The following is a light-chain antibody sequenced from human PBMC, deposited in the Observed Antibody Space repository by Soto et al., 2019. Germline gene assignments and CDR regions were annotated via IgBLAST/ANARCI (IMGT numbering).Light chain of an antibody. CDR3: ATWDEGLNGWV. CDR1: SSNIGSNA. Sequence: QAVVTQPPSASGTPGQRVTLSCSGRSSNIGSNAVTWYRQFPGRAPKVLIYNNNERPSGVPARFSGSKSGTSASLAISGLQSDDEADYYCATWDEGLNGWVFGGGTKLTVL. V-gene: IGLV1-44*01. J-gene: IGLJ3*02. CDR2: NNN.